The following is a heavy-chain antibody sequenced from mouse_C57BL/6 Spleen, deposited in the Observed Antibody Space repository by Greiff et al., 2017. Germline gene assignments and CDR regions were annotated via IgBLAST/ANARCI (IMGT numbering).Heavy chain of an antibody. CDR2: FYPGDGDT. J-gene: IGHJ2*01. CDR1: GYAFSSSR. D-gene: IGHD2-10*01. V-gene: IGHV1-82*01. Sequence: QVQLKESGPELVKPGASVKISCKASGYAFSSSRMNWVKQRPGKGLEWIGRFYPGDGDTNYNGKFKGKATLTADKSSSTAYMQLSSLTSEDSAVYFCGRSRYKGPTPFDYWGQGTTLTVSS. CDR3: GRSRYKGPTPFDY.